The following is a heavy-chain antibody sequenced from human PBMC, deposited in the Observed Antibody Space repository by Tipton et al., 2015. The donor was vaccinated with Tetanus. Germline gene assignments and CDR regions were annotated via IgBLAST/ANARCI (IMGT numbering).Heavy chain of an antibody. Sequence: SLRLSCAASGFTFGSYFMTWVRQAPGKGLEWVSAIGGSGRTTYYADSVKGRFTISRDNSKNTLYLQMNILRVEGTAVYYCAKGSLPRADTWGQGTLVTVSS. J-gene: IGHJ5*02. CDR2: IGGSGRTT. V-gene: IGHV3-23*01. CDR1: GFTFGSYF. CDR3: AKGSLPRADT.